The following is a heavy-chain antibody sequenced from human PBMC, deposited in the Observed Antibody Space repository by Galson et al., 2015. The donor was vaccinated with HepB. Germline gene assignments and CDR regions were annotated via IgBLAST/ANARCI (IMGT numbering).Heavy chain of an antibody. D-gene: IGHD3-3*01. CDR2: ISSSSSTI. CDR3: ARAIFGSYWYFDL. J-gene: IGHJ2*01. V-gene: IGHV3-48*02. Sequence: SLRLSCAASGFTFSSYSMNWVRQAPGKGLEWVSYISSSSSTIYYADSVKGRFTISRDNAKNSLYLQMNSLRDEDTDVYYCARAIFGSYWYFDLWGRGTLVTVSS. CDR1: GFTFSSYS.